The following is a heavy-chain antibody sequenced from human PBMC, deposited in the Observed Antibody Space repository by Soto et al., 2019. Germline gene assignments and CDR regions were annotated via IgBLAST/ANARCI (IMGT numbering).Heavy chain of an antibody. CDR2: INPKSGGT. V-gene: IGHV1-2*02. D-gene: IGHD5-12*01. J-gene: IGHJ4*02. CDR1: GYTFTAYY. Sequence: GASVKVSCKXSGYTFTAYYIHWVRQAPGQGLEWMGWINPKSGGTYLAQKYQGRVTVTRGTTVTTVYLELRGLTSDDTAVYFCARANSGDDDEFDYWGQGTLVTVSS. CDR3: ARANSGDDDEFDY.